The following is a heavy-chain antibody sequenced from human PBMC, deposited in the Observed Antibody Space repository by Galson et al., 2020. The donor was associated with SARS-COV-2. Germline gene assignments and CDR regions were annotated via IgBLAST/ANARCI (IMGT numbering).Heavy chain of an antibody. CDR2: IDTYSGNA. CDR1: GYTFNSYG. CDR3: AKNKLPLILGESGGYYGLDV. V-gene: IGHV1-18*01. Sequence: ASVKVFCKSSGYTFNSYGLTWVRQAPGQGLEWMGWIDTYSGNAHYALNFQGRVTMTTDTSTDTAYMALGSLRSDDTAVYYCAKNKLPLILGESGGYYGLDVWGQGTTVIVSS. J-gene: IGHJ6*02. D-gene: IGHD3-3*01.